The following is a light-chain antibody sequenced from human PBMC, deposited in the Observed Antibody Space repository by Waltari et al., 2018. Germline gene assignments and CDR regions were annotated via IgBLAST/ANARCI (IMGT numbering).Light chain of an antibody. Sequence: SYVLTQPPSASAAPGKTARITCGGNNIGSKSVHWYQQKPGQAPVLVISYDSDWPSGIPERVSGSNSGNTATLTISRVEAGDEADYYCQVWDSSSDHVVFGGGTKLTVL. CDR2: YDS. J-gene: IGLJ2*01. CDR3: QVWDSSSDHVV. V-gene: IGLV3-21*04. CDR1: NIGSKS.